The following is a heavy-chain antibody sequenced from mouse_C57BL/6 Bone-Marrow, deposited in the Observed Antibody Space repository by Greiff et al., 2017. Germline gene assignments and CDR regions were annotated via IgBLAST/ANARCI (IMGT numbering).Heavy chain of an antibody. V-gene: IGHV1-77*01. CDR2: IGPGSGST. CDR1: GYTFTDYY. Sequence: VQLQQSGAELVKPGASVKISCKASGYTFTDYYINWVKQRPGQGLEWIGKIGPGSGSTYYNEKFKGKATLTADKSSSTAYMQLSSLTSEDSAVYFCAREGITTGVASYCFDYWGQGTTLTVSS. J-gene: IGHJ2*01. D-gene: IGHD1-1*01. CDR3: AREGITTGVASYCFDY.